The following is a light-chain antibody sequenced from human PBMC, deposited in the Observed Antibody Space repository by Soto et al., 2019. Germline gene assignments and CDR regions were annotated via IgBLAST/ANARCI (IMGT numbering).Light chain of an antibody. V-gene: IGLV2-14*01. CDR3: SSYTSSSTGV. CDR2: EVS. CDR1: ISGVGDYNY. Sequence: QSVLTQPSSVSGSPGQSITISCTGTISGVGDYNYVSWYQQHPGKAPKLMIYEVSNRPSGVSNRFSGSKSGNTASLTISGLQAEDEADYYCSSYTSSSTGVFGTGTKVTVL. J-gene: IGLJ1*01.